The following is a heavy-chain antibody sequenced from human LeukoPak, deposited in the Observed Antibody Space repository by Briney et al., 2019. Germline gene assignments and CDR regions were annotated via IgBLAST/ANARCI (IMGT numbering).Heavy chain of an antibody. V-gene: IGHV5-51*01. CDR3: ARQPTSGWYGDY. J-gene: IGHJ4*02. D-gene: IGHD6-19*01. CDR1: GYSFTNYW. CDR2: IYPGDSDT. Sequence: GESLKISCKGSGYSFTNYWIGWVRQMPGYGLEWMGIIYPGDSDTRYSPSFQGQVTISADKSITTAYLQWNSLKASDTAMYYCARQPTSGWYGDYWGQGTLVTVSS.